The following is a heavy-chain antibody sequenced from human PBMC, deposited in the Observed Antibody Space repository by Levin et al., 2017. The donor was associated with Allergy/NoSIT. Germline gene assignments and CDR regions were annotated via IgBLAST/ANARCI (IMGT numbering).Heavy chain of an antibody. Sequence: RASVKVSCKASGYTFTSYGISWVRQAPGQGLEWMGWISAYNGNTNYAQKLQGRVTMTTDTSTSTAYMELRSLRSDDTAVYYCAREGTGGTPPYWYFDLWGRGTLVTVSS. CDR1: GYTFTSYG. J-gene: IGHJ2*01. D-gene: IGHD2-8*02. V-gene: IGHV1-18*01. CDR3: AREGTGGTPPYWYFDL. CDR2: ISAYNGNT.